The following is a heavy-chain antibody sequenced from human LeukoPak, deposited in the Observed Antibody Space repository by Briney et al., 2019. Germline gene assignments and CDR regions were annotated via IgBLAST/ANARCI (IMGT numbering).Heavy chain of an antibody. CDR2: IIPILGIA. CDR3: ASQSAFRYSGSYYSDY. Sequence: ASVKVSCKASGGTFSSYAISWVRRAPGQGLEWMGRIIPILGIANYAQKFQGRVTITADKSTSTAYMELSSLRPEDTAVYYCASQSAFRYSGSYYSDYWGQGTLVTVSS. V-gene: IGHV1-69*04. D-gene: IGHD1-26*01. CDR1: GGTFSSYA. J-gene: IGHJ4*02.